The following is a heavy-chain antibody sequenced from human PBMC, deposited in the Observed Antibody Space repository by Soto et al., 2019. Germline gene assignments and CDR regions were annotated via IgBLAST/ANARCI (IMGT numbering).Heavy chain of an antibody. D-gene: IGHD3-16*02. V-gene: IGHV1-69*06. CDR2: IIPIFGTA. CDR3: ARGYYDYVWGSYRYSLDY. CDR1: GCTFSSYA. J-gene: IGHJ4*02. Sequence: ASVKVSCKASGCTFSSYAISWVRQAPGQGLEWMGGIIPIFGTANYAQKFQGRVTITADKSTSTAYMELSSLRSEDTAVYYCARGYYDYVWGSYRYSLDYWGQGTLVTVSS.